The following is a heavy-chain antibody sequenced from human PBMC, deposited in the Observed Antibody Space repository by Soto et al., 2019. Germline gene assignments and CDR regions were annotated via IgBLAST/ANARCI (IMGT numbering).Heavy chain of an antibody. Sequence: GGSLRLSCAASGFTFSSYGMHWVRQAPGKGLEWVAVISYDGSNKYYADSVKGRFTISRDNSKNTLYLQMNSLRAEDTAVYYWAKARPYDPPPFGGQGPLVPVSS. D-gene: IGHD3-16*01. CDR1: GFTFSSYG. V-gene: IGHV3-30*18. CDR3: AKARPYDPPPF. CDR2: ISYDGSNK. J-gene: IGHJ4*02.